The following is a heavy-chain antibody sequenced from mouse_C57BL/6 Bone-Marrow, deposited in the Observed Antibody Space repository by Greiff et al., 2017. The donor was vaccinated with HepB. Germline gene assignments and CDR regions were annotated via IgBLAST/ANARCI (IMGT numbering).Heavy chain of an antibody. V-gene: IGHV1-69*01. CDR3: AREGYGSRRNYWYFDV. CDR2: IDPSDSYT. Sequence: VQLQQSGAELVMPGASVKLSCKASGYTFTSYWMHWVKQRPGQGLEWIGEIDPSDSYTNYNQKFKGKSTLTVDKSSSTAYMQLSSLTSEDSAVYYCAREGYGSRRNYWYFDVWGTGTTVTVSS. D-gene: IGHD1-1*01. CDR1: GYTFTSYW. J-gene: IGHJ1*03.